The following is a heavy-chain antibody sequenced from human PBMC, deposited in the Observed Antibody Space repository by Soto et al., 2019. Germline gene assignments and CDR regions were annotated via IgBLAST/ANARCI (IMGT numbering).Heavy chain of an antibody. V-gene: IGHV4-39*01. CDR1: GGSISSSSYY. D-gene: IGHD3-16*01. J-gene: IGHJ3*02. Sequence: SETLSLTCTVSGGSISSSSYYWGWIRQPPGKGLEWIGSIYYSGSTYYNPSLKSRVTISVDTSKNQFSLKLSSVTAADTAVYYCARQEWGIVSPRGNAFDIWGQGTMVT. CDR3: ARQEWGIVSPRGNAFDI. CDR2: IYYSGST.